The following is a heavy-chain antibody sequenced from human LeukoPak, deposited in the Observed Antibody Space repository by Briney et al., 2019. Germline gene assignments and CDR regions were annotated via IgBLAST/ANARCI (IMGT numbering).Heavy chain of an antibody. J-gene: IGHJ1*01. CDR2: ISGSGGST. CDR1: GFTFSSYA. D-gene: IGHD6-13*01. CDR3: AKGLRATEIAAAEVGQH. Sequence: PGGSLRLSCAASGFTFSSYAMSWVRQAPGKGLEWVSAISGSGGSTYYADSVKGRFTISRDNSKNTLYLQMNSLRAEDTAVYYCAKGLRATEIAAAEVGQHWGQGTLVTVSS. V-gene: IGHV3-23*01.